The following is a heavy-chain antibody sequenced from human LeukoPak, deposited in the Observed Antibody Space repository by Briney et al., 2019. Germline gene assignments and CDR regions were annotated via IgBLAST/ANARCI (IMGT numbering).Heavy chain of an antibody. CDR1: GGSFSGYY. CDR2: INHSGST. D-gene: IGHD2-21*02. Sequence: SETLSLTCAVYGGSFSGYYWSWIRQPPGKGLEWIGEINHSGSTNYNPSLKSRVTISVDTSKNQFSPKLSSVTAADTAVYYCARGLIHIVVVTAAWYFDYWGQGTLVTVSS. V-gene: IGHV4-34*01. J-gene: IGHJ4*02. CDR3: ARGLIHIVVVTAAWYFDY.